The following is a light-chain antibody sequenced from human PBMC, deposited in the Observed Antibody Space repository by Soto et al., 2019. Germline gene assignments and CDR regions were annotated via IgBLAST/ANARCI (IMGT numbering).Light chain of an antibody. J-gene: IGKJ1*01. CDR1: QSISSW. V-gene: IGKV1-5*03. CDR3: HQYNSSPT. CDR2: KAS. Sequence: DIQMTQSPSTLSASVGDRVTITCRASQSISSWLAWYQQKPGKAPKLLIYKASSLESGVPSRLSGSGSGTEFTLTISSLQPDDFATYYCHQYNSSPTFGQGTKVEIK.